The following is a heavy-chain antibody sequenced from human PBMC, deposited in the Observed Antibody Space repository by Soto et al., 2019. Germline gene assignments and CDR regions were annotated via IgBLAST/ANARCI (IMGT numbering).Heavy chain of an antibody. CDR2: TYYRSKWYN. Sequence: SQTLSLTCAISGDSVSSNSAAWNWIRQSPSRGLEWLGRTYYRSKWYNDYAVSVKSRITINPDTSKNQFSLQLNSVTPEDRAVYYCARDPGVCVGGSCHYYYYYGMDVWGQGTTVTSP. D-gene: IGHD2-15*01. V-gene: IGHV6-1*01. CDR3: ARDPGVCVGGSCHYYYYYGMDV. CDR1: GDSVSSNSAA. J-gene: IGHJ6*02.